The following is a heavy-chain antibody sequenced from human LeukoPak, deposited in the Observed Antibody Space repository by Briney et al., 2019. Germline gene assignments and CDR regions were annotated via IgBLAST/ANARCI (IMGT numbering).Heavy chain of an antibody. V-gene: IGHV1-24*01. J-gene: IGHJ1*01. CDR2: FDPEDGET. Sequence: ASLKVSCKVSGYTLTELSMHWVRHAPGKGLEWMGGFDPEDGETIYAQKFQGRVTMTEDTSTDTAYMELSSLRSEDTAVYYCATDRQQLVPEYFQHWGQGTLVTVSS. CDR3: ATDRQQLVPEYFQH. D-gene: IGHD6-13*01. CDR1: GYTLTELS.